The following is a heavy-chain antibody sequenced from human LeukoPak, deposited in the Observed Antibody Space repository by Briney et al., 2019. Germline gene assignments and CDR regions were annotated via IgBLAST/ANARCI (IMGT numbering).Heavy chain of an antibody. D-gene: IGHD3-3*01. Sequence: GGSLRLSCAASGFTFNKYSMNWVRQAPGKGLEWVASISSSSVYIHYADLVKGRFTISRDNAKDLMFLQMNSLRAEHTAVYYCARDFRFLEDYWGQGTLVTVSS. CDR2: ISSSSVYI. CDR1: GFTFNKYS. V-gene: IGHV3-21*01. J-gene: IGHJ4*02. CDR3: ARDFRFLEDY.